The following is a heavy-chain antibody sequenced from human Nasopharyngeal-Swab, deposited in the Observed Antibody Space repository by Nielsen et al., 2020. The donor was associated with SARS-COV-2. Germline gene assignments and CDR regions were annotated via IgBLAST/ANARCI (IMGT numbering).Heavy chain of an antibody. CDR2: INSDGSST. D-gene: IGHD6-13*01. CDR3: ARDGVLYYYGMDV. CDR1: GFTFSSYW. Sequence: GESLKISCAASGFTFSSYWMHWVRQAPGKGLVWVSRINSDGSSTSYADSVKGRFTISRDSAKNTLYLQMNSLRAEDTAVYYCARDGVLYYYGMDVWGQGTTVTVSS. J-gene: IGHJ6*02. V-gene: IGHV3-74*01.